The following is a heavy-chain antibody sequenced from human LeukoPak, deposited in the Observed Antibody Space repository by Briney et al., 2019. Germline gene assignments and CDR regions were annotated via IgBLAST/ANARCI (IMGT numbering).Heavy chain of an antibody. CDR3: ARGGYRAYYMDV. V-gene: IGHV3-74*01. Sequence: GGSLRLSCAASGFTFSSYWMHWVRQTPGKGLVWVSRINSDGSSTSYADSVKGRFTISRDNAKNSLYLQMNSLRAEDTAVYYCARGGYRAYYMDVWGKGTTVTISS. J-gene: IGHJ6*03. D-gene: IGHD5-18*01. CDR1: GFTFSSYW. CDR2: INSDGSST.